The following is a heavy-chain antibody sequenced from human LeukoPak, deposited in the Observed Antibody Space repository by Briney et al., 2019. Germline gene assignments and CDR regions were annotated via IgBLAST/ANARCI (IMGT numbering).Heavy chain of an antibody. D-gene: IGHD3-16*01. CDR3: ARGIWGGLRPLDF. V-gene: IGHV3-7*01. CDR2: IKQDGSEK. CDR1: GFTFSSYW. Sequence: GGSLRLSCAASGFTFSSYWMSWVRQAPGKGLEWVANIKQDGSEKYYVDSVKGRFTISRDNAKNSLYLQMNNLRAEDTAVYYCARGIWGGLRPLDFWGQGTLVAVSS. J-gene: IGHJ4*02.